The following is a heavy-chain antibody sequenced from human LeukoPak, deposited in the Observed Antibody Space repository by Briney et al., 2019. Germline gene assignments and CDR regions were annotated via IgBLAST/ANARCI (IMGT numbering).Heavy chain of an antibody. CDR1: GYSFTNYW. CDR3: ARRTDRSFWYLDY. CDR2: IYPGDSDT. J-gene: IGHJ4*02. Sequence: GESLQISCKGSGYSFTNYWIGWGRQMPGKGLEWMGIIYPGDSDTRYSPSFQGQVTISADKSISTAYLQWSSLKASDTAIYYCARRTDRSFWYLDYWGQGTLVTVSS. V-gene: IGHV5-51*01.